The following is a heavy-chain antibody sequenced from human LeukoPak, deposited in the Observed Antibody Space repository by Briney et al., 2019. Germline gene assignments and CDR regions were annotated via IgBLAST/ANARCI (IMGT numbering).Heavy chain of an antibody. J-gene: IGHJ4*02. D-gene: IGHD3-22*01. CDR1: GFTFSDYY. CDR2: ISSSGSTI. CDR3: ARPYYYDSSGYYYDY. V-gene: IGHV3-11*04. Sequence: PGGSLRLSCAASGFTFSDYYMSWIRQAPGKGLEWVSYISSSGSTIYYADSVKGRFTISRDNAKNSLYLQMNSLRAEDTAVYYCARPYYYDSSGYYYDYWGQGTLVTVSS.